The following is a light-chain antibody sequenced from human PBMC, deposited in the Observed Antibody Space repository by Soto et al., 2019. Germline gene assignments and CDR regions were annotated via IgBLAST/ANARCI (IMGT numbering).Light chain of an antibody. CDR1: SSDVGAYKY. V-gene: IGLV2-8*01. CDR2: EVS. CDR3: TSYVGSNIWV. Sequence: QSALTQPPSASGSPGQAVTISCTGTSSDVGAYKYVSWYQQYPGKAPKPMIYEVSKRPSGVPDRFSGSKSGNTASLTVSGLQAEEEADYYCTSYVGSNIWVFGGGTKLTVL. J-gene: IGLJ3*02.